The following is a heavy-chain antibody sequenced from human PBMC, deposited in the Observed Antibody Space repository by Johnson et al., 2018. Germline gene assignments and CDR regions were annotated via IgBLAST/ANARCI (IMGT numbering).Heavy chain of an antibody. J-gene: IGHJ5*02. Sequence: QVQLVQSGAEVKKPGASVKVSCKAAGYTFTSYDINWVRQATGQGLEWMGWMNPNTGNTGYAQKFQGRVNMTTNTSINTAYMELSSLRSEYTAGYYFARNPIYNISSSPDWFDPWGQGTLVTVSS. V-gene: IGHV1-8*01. CDR2: MNPNTGNT. CDR1: GYTFTSYD. D-gene: IGHD6-6*01. CDR3: ARNPIYNISSSPDWFDP.